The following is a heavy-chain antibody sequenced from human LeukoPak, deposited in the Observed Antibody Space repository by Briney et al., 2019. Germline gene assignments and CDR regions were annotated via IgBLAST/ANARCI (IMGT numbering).Heavy chain of an antibody. Sequence: ASVRVSCKASGYTFTSYAMNWVRQAPGQGLEWMGWINTNTGNPTYAQGFTGRFVFSLDTSVSTAYLQISSLKAEDTAMYYCARRRTTNWNDGRHIGYFDYWGQGTLVTVSS. CDR3: ARRRTTNWNDGRHIGYFDY. CDR1: GYTFTSYA. J-gene: IGHJ4*02. V-gene: IGHV7-4-1*02. D-gene: IGHD1-1*01. CDR2: INTNTGNP.